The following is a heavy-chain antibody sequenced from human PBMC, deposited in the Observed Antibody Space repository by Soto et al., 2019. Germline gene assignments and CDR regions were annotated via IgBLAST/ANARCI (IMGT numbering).Heavy chain of an antibody. J-gene: IGHJ4*02. D-gene: IGHD2-21*02. CDR2: INSDGTYT. Sequence: EVQLVESGGGLVQPGGSLRLYCAASGFTFSGYWMHWVRQAPGKGLTWVSRINSDGTYTSSADSVRGRFTISRDDARDTLYLQMNSLRIEDTAVYYCTRAHDGLIPTAYWGQGTLVTVSS. CDR3: TRAHDGLIPTAY. CDR1: GFTFSGYW. V-gene: IGHV3-74*01.